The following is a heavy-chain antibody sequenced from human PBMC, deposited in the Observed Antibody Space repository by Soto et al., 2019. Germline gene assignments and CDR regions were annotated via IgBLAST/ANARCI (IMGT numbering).Heavy chain of an antibody. CDR2: IYSTGST. J-gene: IGHJ6*02. CDR3: AREKDYYFSALGV. Sequence: PSETLSLTCTVSGGSISSHYWTWIRQPAGKGLEWIGRIYSTGSTNYNPSLESRVTMSVDTSKNQFSLTLSSVTAADTAVYYCAREKDYYFSALGVWGQGTTVTVSS. D-gene: IGHD1-26*01. CDR1: GGSISSHY. V-gene: IGHV4-4*07.